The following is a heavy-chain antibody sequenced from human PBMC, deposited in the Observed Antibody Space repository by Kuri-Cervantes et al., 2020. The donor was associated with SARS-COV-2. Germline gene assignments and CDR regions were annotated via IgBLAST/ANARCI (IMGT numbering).Heavy chain of an antibody. D-gene: IGHD2-21*02. CDR3: ARKVGGDYYFDY. V-gene: IGHV1-2*02. Sequence: GGSLRLSCKASGYTFTGYYMHWVRQAPGQGLEWMGWINPNSGGTNYAQKFQGRVTMTRDTSISTAYMELSRLRSDDTAVYYCARKVGGDYYFDYWGQGTLVTVSS. J-gene: IGHJ4*02. CDR1: GYTFTGYY. CDR2: INPNSGGT.